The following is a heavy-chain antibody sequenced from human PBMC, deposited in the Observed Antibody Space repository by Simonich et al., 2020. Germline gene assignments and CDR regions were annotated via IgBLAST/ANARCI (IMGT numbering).Heavy chain of an antibody. V-gene: IGHV3-9*01. CDR1: GFTFYDYA. CDR3: AKDSGYCSGGSCYYFDY. J-gene: IGHJ4*02. D-gene: IGHD2-15*01. Sequence: EVQLVESGGGLVQPGRSLRLSCAASGFTFYDYAMHWVRQAQGKGRGGVSGISWNSGSLGYADSVKGRFTISRDNAKNSLYLQMNSLRAEDTALDYCAKDSGYCSGGSCYYFDYWGQGTLVTVSS. CDR2: ISWNSGSL.